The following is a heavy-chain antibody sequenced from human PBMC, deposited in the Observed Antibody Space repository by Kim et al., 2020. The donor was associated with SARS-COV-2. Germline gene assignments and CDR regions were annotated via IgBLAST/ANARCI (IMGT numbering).Heavy chain of an antibody. D-gene: IGHD3-9*01. J-gene: IGHJ4*02. V-gene: IGHV4-34*01. CDR1: GGSFSGYY. CDR3: ARGGRYDILTGYYPLDY. CDR2: INHSGST. Sequence: SETLSLTCAVYGGSFSGYYWSWIRQPPGKGLEWIGEINHSGSTNYNPSLKSRVTISVDTSKNQFSLKLSSVTAADTAVYYCARGGRYDILTGYYPLDYWGQGTLVTVSS.